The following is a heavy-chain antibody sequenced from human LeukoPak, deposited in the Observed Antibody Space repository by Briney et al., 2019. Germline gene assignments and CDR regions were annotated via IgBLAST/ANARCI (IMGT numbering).Heavy chain of an antibody. CDR2: ISSSGSTI. J-gene: IGHJ4*02. V-gene: IGHV3-48*03. CDR1: GFTFSSYE. CDR3: AKDDYYDTSGYRD. Sequence: GGSLRLSCAASGFTFSSYEMNWVRQAPGKGLEWVSYISSSGSTIYYADSVKGRFTISRDSAKNSLYLQMNSLRAEDTAVYYCAKDDYYDTSGYRDWGQGTLVTVSS. D-gene: IGHD3-22*01.